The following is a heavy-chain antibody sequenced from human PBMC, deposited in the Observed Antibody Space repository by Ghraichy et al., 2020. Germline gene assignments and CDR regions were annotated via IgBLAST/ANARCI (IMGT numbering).Heavy chain of an antibody. V-gene: IGHV5-51*01. CDR2: IYPDDYDI. J-gene: IGHJ4*02. Sequence: GESLNISCKASGYSFSSNWIGWVRQKPGGGLDWMGVIYPDDYDIMYSPSFQGQVTISADKSSNTAFLQWNSLKSSDTAMYYCARHQRGGGISDWGQGTLVTVSS. CDR1: GYSFSSNW. CDR3: ARHQRGGGISD. D-gene: IGHD3-3*02.